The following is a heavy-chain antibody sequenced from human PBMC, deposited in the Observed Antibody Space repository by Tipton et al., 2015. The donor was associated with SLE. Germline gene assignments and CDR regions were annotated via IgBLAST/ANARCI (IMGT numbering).Heavy chain of an antibody. CDR3: ARQGIMASAGLGY. J-gene: IGHJ4*02. Sequence: LRLSCTISGSSISSSSHYWGWIRQPPGKGLEWIGSIYYTGSTYYNPSLKSRVTISVDTSKNQFSLKLISVTAAAAAVYYCARQGIMASAGLGYWGQGTLVTVSS. CDR2: IYYTGST. D-gene: IGHD6-13*01. CDR1: GSSISSSSHY. V-gene: IGHV4-39*01.